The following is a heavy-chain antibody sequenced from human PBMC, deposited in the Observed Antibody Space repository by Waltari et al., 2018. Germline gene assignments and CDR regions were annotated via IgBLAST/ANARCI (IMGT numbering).Heavy chain of an antibody. CDR3: AMAFHQGSDAFDI. J-gene: IGHJ3*02. CDR1: GFTLSSYA. CDR2: ISYDGSNK. V-gene: IGHV3-30*01. Sequence: VQLVESGGGVVQPGRSLRLSCAASGFTLSSYARHWARQAPGKGLEWVAVISYDGSNKYYADSVKGRFTISRDNSKNTLYLQMNSLRAEDTAVYYCAMAFHQGSDAFDIWGQGTMVTVSS.